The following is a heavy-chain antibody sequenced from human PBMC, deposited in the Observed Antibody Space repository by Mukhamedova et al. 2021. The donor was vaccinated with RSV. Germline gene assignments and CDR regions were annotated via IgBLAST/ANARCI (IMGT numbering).Heavy chain of an antibody. CDR3: ARTARSTPWY. D-gene: IGHD2-2*01. CDR2: IPSSGI. J-gene: IGHJ4*02. V-gene: IGHV3-69-1*01. Sequence: SSIPSSGINAEYMGGRFTISRDNAKNSLYLQMNSLRAEDTAVYYCARTARSTPWYWGQGTLVTVSS.